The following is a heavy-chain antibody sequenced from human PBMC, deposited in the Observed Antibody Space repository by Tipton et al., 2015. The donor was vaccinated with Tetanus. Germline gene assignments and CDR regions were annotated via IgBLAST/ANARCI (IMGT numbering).Heavy chain of an antibody. Sequence: GLVKPSETLSLTCNVSGGLITTGGYSWGWIRQPPGQGLEWLGYIYQTDSTYYNPSVRSRLTLSLQRSKNQVSLKLNSITAADTAVYYCVRGRGLGAYSFGFEYWGQGALVTVSS. CDR1: GGLITTGGYS. D-gene: IGHD5-12*01. CDR2: IYQTDST. CDR3: VRGRGLGAYSFGFEY. V-gene: IGHV4-30-2*01. J-gene: IGHJ4*02.